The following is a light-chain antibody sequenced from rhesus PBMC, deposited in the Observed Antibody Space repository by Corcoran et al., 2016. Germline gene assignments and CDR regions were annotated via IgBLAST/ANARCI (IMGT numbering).Light chain of an antibody. CDR2: AAS. J-gene: IGKJ2*01. V-gene: IGKV1-44*01. Sequence: DIQMTQSPSSLSASVGDRVTITCRASQTISSYLAWYQQKPGKVPKLLIYAASSLESGVPSRFSGSGTGTEFTLTISSLQSKDFATYYCQQHNSHPYSFGQGTKVEVK. CDR3: QQHNSHPYS. CDR1: QTISSY.